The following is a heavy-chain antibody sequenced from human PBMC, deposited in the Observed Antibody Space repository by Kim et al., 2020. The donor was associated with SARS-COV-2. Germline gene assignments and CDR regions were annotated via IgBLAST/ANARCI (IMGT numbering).Heavy chain of an antibody. D-gene: IGHD3-10*01. J-gene: IGHJ2*01. Sequence: ASVKVSCKASGYTFTSYGISWVRQAPGQGLEWMGWISAYNGNTNYAQKLQGRVTMTTDTSTSTAYMELRSLRSDDTAVYYCAREAEVLGHGSGSNDWYFDLWGRGTLVTVSS. CDR3: AREAEVLGHGSGSNDWYFDL. V-gene: IGHV1-18*01. CDR2: ISAYNGNT. CDR1: GYTFTSYG.